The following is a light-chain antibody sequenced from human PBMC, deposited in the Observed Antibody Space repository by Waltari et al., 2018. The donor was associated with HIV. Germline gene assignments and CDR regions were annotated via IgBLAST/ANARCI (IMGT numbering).Light chain of an antibody. V-gene: IGKV1-5*03. J-gene: IGKJ1*01. CDR2: QTS. CDR3: QQYKSYSPWT. Sequence: DIQMTQSPSTLSAFVGDSVTITCRASENIIGWLAWYQQKPGKAPKLLIYQTSTLESGVPLRFSGSASGTEFTLTISSLQPEDFATYYCQQYKSYSPWTFGQGTKVDVK. CDR1: ENIIGW.